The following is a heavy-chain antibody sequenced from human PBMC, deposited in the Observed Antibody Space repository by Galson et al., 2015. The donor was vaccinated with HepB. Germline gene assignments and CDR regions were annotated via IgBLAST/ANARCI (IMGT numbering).Heavy chain of an antibody. CDR1: EFTFSTYA. V-gene: IGHV3-23*01. J-gene: IGHJ4*02. CDR3: AKHVLHIWYYFDF. D-gene: IGHD2-21*01. Sequence: SLRLSCAAPEFTFSTYALTWVRQAPGEGLEWVSTISGSGSSTYYADSVKGRFTISRDNSKNTLFLQMNSLRAEDTAVYYCAKHVLHIWYYFDFWGQGTLVTVSS. CDR2: ISGSGSST.